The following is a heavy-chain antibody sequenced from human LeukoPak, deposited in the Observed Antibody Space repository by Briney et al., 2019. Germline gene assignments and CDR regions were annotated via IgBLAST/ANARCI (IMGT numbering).Heavy chain of an antibody. CDR2: IKQDGSEK. J-gene: IGHJ4*02. CDR1: GYIFSSYW. D-gene: IGHD3-10*01. Sequence: GSLRLSCAASGYIFSSYWMSWVRQAPGKGLEWVANIKQDGSEKYYVDSVKGRFTVSRDNAKNSLYLQMNSLRAEDTAVYYCARVPWSSVTILDYWGQGTLVIVSS. V-gene: IGHV3-7*01. CDR3: ARVPWSSVTILDY.